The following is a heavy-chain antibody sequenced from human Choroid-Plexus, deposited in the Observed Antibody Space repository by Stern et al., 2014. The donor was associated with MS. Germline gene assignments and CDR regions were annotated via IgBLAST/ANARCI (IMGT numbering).Heavy chain of an antibody. CDR1: GFTFGSCA. V-gene: IGHV3-30*18. J-gene: IGHJ5*02. Sequence: QVQLGQSGGGVVQPGRPLRLSCVASGFTFGSCAMHWVRQAPGKGLEWVAGVSYDGSNKYYADSVKGRFTISRDNSQNTLYTQMSSLRPEDTAVYYCAKDRHYLTYFFDHWGQGSLVTVSS. D-gene: IGHD2/OR15-2a*01. CDR2: VSYDGSNK. CDR3: AKDRHYLTYFFDH.